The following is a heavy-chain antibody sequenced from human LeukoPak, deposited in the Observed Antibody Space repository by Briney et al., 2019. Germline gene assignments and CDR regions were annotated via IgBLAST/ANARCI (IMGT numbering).Heavy chain of an antibody. V-gene: IGHV3-23*01. J-gene: IGHJ1*01. CDR1: GFTFSSYA. CDR3: AKEIYGDSTGGRFQH. Sequence: QPGGSLRLSCAASGFTFSSYAMHWVRQAPGKGLEWVAVISGSGGSTYYADSVKGRFTISRDNSKNTLYLQMKSLRAEDTAVYYCAKEIYGDSTGGRFQHWGQGTLVTVSS. D-gene: IGHD4-17*01. CDR2: ISGSGGST.